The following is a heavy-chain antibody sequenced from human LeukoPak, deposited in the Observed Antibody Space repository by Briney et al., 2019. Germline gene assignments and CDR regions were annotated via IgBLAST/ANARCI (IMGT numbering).Heavy chain of an antibody. D-gene: IGHD5/OR15-5a*01. V-gene: IGHV4-39*01. Sequence: SETLSLTRTVSGGSISTTSYYWGWIRQPPGKGLEWIGSVYYSGATYYNPSLKSRVTISVDTSSNQFSLTLSSVTAADTAVYFCARLEILRDSYYYAMDVWGQGTTVTVSS. CDR2: VYYSGAT. CDR3: ARLEILRDSYYYAMDV. J-gene: IGHJ6*02. CDR1: GGSISTTSYY.